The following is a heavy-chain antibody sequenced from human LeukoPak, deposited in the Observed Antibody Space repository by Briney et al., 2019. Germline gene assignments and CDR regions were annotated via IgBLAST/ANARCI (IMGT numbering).Heavy chain of an antibody. CDR2: ISAYNGNT. V-gene: IGHV1-18*01. J-gene: IGHJ4*02. CDR1: GYTFTSYG. D-gene: IGHD6-19*01. Sequence: GASVKVSCKASGYTFTSYGISWVRQAPGQGLEWMGWISAYNGNTNYAQKLQGRVTMTTDTSTSTAYMELRSLRSEDTAVYYCARGIPLGAVAGLSRFNFDYWGQGTLVTVSS. CDR3: ARGIPLGAVAGLSRFNFDY.